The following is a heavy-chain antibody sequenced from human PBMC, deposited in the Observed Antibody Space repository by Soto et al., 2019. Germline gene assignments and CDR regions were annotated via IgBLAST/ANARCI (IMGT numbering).Heavy chain of an antibody. J-gene: IGHJ4*02. CDR2: ISAYNGNT. Sequence: ASVKVSCKASGYTFTSYGISWVRQAPGQGLEWMGWISAYNGNTNYAQKLQGRVTMTTDTSTSTAYTELRSLRSDDTAVYYCAREGMWYSSGWYLDYWGQGTLVTVSS. V-gene: IGHV1-18*01. CDR1: GYTFTSYG. CDR3: AREGMWYSSGWYLDY. D-gene: IGHD6-19*01.